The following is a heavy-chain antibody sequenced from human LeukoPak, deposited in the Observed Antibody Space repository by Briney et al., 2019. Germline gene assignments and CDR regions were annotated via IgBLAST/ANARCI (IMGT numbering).Heavy chain of an antibody. D-gene: IGHD5-12*01. J-gene: IGHJ4*02. CDR2: INPNSGGT. Sequence: GASVKVSCKTSGYSFTNYTMNWVRQAPGQGLEWMGWINPNSGGTNYAQKFQGRVTMTRDTSISTAYMELSRLRSDDTAVYYCARGGGYSGYAGIDYWGQGTLVTVSS. CDR1: GYSFTNYT. V-gene: IGHV1-2*02. CDR3: ARGGGYSGYAGIDY.